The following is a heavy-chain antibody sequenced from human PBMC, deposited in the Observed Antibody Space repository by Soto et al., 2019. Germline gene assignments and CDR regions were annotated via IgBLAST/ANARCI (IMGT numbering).Heavy chain of an antibody. D-gene: IGHD6-13*01. V-gene: IGHV6-1*01. CDR1: GDSVSSNSAA. Sequence: SQTLSLTCAISGDSVSSNSAAWYWIRHSPSRGLEWLGRTYYRSKWYNDYAVSVKSRITINPDSSTNQFSMQLNSVTHEDTAVYYCARGLIGMGAAGPLDYRCQGILVTVYS. CDR3: ARGLIGMGAAGPLDY. CDR2: TYYRSKWYN. J-gene: IGHJ4*02.